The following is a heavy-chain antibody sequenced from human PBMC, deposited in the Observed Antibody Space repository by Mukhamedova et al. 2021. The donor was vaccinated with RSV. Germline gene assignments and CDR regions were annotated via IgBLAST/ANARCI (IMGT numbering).Heavy chain of an antibody. V-gene: IGHV2-26*01. Sequence: GKALEWLAHIFSNDEKSYSTSLKSRLTISKDTSKSQVVLTMTNMDPVDTATYYCSREARVGYSTSVGGMDVWGQGTPFTVSS. CDR3: SREARVGYSTSVGGMDV. CDR2: IFSNDEK. D-gene: IGHD6-6*01. J-gene: IGHJ6*02.